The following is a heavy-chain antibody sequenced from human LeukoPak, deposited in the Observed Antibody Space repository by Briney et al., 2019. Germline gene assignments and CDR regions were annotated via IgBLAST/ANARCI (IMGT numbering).Heavy chain of an antibody. V-gene: IGHV4-59*01. J-gene: IGHJ4*02. CDR2: IYYSGSP. Sequence: PSETLSLTCTVSGRSISSYYWSWIRQPPGKGLEWLGYIYYSGSPNYNPSLTGRVTISVDTSKNQFSLKLNSVTAADTAVYYCARVGCGYSYGPFDSWGQGTLVTVSS. D-gene: IGHD5-18*01. CDR3: ARVGCGYSYGPFDS. CDR1: GRSISSYY.